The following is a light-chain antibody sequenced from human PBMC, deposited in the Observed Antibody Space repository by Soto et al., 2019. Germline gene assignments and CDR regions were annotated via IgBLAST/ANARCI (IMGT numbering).Light chain of an antibody. CDR1: QSVSSY. CDR2: DTS. V-gene: IGKV3-15*01. CDR3: HQYDSWPLGT. J-gene: IGKJ1*01. Sequence: EIVLTQSPATLSLSPGERATLSCRASQSVSSYLAWYQQKPGQTPRLLIYDTSARATGIPARFSGSGSGTEFTLTISSLQAEDSAVYYCHQYDSWPLGTFGPGTKVDIK.